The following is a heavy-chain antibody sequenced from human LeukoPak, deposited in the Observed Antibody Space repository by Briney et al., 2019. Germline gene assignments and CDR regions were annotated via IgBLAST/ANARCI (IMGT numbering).Heavy chain of an antibody. V-gene: IGHV3-23*01. J-gene: IGHJ4*02. CDR1: GFTFSSYA. Sequence: GGSLRLSCAASGFTFSSYAMSWVRQAPGKGLEWVSAISGSGGSTYYADSVKGRFTISRDNSKNTLYLQTNSLRAEDTAVYYCAKIRAPSPYTTVTTYYFDYWGQGTLVTVSS. CDR3: AKIRAPSPYTTVTTYYFDY. D-gene: IGHD4-17*01. CDR2: ISGSGGST.